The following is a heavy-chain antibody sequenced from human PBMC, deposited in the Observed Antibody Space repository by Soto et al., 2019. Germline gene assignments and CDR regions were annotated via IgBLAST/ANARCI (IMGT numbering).Heavy chain of an antibody. D-gene: IGHD4-17*01. CDR3: AKRTSGTTWGESDY. CDR2: ISGYSGNA. J-gene: IGHJ4*02. CDR1: GYIFSYYG. V-gene: IGHV1-18*04. Sequence: QVQVMQSGAEVKKPGDSVKVSCKTSGYIFSYYGINWVRQDPGQGREWMGWISGYSGNANLAQKFQGRVTMTTDKSTRTAYMELRRLRSDDTAVYYCAKRTSGTTWGESDYWGQGTLVIVSS.